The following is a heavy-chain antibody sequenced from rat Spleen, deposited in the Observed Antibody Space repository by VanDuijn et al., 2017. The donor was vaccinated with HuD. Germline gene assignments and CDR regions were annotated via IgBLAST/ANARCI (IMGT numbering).Heavy chain of an antibody. J-gene: IGHJ2*01. V-gene: IGHV5-22*01. CDR2: ISYEGSST. Sequence: EVQLVESGGGLVQPGRSLKLSCAASGFTFTDYYMAWLRQAPKKGLEWVASISYEGSSTYYGDSVKGRFTISRDNAKSTLSLQMDSLRSEDTATYYCARRHYGYTDYFDYWGQGVMVTVSS. CDR3: ARRHYGYTDYFDY. CDR1: GFTFTDYY. D-gene: IGHD1-9*01.